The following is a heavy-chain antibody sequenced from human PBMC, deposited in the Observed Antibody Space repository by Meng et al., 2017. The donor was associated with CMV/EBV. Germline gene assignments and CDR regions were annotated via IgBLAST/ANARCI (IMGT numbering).Heavy chain of an antibody. V-gene: IGHV4-39*01. D-gene: IGHD6-6*01. CDR2: ILYSGNT. Sequence: SETLSLTCTVSGGPIRSGGYYWAWIRQPPGKGLEWIGSILYSGNTYYKSSLKSRLIIPVDTSKNQFSLRLSSVTAADTAVYYCARLRIPARRVQYGLDAWGQGTTVTVSS. CDR1: GGPIRSGGYY. J-gene: IGHJ6*02. CDR3: ARLRIPARRVQYGLDA.